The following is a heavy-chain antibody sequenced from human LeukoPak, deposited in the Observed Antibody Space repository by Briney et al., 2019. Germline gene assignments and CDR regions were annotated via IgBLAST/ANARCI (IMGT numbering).Heavy chain of an antibody. CDR1: GFTFSSYS. Sequence: QPGGSLRLSCAASGFTFSSYSMNWVRQTPGKGLEWVSYIGTSSSIIYYADSVKGRFTISRDNAKNSLYLQMNSLRAEDTAVYYCARWGQYCSSTGCSSLMRGDFWGQGTLVSVSS. J-gene: IGHJ4*02. CDR3: ARWGQYCSSTGCSSLMRGDF. V-gene: IGHV3-48*04. D-gene: IGHD2-2*01. CDR2: IGTSSSII.